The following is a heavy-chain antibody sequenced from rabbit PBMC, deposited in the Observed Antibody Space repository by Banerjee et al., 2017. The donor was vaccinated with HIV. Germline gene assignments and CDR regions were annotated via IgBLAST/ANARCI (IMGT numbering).Heavy chain of an antibody. V-gene: IGHV1S40*01. CDR1: GIDFGVGYY. Sequence: QSLEESGGGLVKPGGTLTLTCKASGIDFGVGYYVCWVRQAPGKGLEWIACISTSSGITYCASWAKGRFTISKTTTTVTLQMTSLTAADTATYFCARDPYVGGVGYGYGFNLWGPGTLVTVS. CDR3: ARDPYVGGVGYGYGFNL. D-gene: IGHD6-1*01. J-gene: IGHJ4*01. CDR2: ISTSSGIT.